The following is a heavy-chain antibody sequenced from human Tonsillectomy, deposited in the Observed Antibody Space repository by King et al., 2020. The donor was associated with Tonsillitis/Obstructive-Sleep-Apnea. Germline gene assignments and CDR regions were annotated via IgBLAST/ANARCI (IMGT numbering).Heavy chain of an antibody. V-gene: IGHV4-34*01. CDR3: ARAIVVVTTDYYMDV. CDR2: INHSGSV. J-gene: IGHJ6*03. CDR1: GGSFSAYY. Sequence: VQLQQWGAGLLKPSETLSLTCAVYGGSFSAYYWSWLRPPPGKGLEWIGEINHSGSVNYNPSLKSRATISVDTSKNQFSLKLSSVTAADTAVYYCARAIVVVTTDYYMDVWGKGTTVTVSS. D-gene: IGHD2-15*01.